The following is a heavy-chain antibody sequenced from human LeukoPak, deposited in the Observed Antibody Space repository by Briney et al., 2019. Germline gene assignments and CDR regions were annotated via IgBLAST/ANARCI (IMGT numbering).Heavy chain of an antibody. CDR3: ARVVGTDEAEGD. V-gene: IGHV3-21*01. Sequence: GGSLRLSCAASGFTFSSYNMNWVRQAPGKGLEWVSCISSSSSHIFYAGSVQGRFTISRDNAKNSLNLQMDSLRAEDTALYYCARVVGTDEAEGDWGQGTLVTVSS. CDR2: ISSSSSHI. J-gene: IGHJ4*02. CDR1: GFTFSSYN.